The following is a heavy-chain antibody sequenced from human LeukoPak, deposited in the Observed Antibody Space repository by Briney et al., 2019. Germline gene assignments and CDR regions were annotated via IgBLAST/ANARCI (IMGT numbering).Heavy chain of an antibody. V-gene: IGHV1-18*01. D-gene: IGHD1-26*01. CDR1: GYTLTSYS. CDR2: ISVNT. Sequence: ASVKVSCKASGYTLTSYSFSWVRQAPGQGLEWMGWISVNTSYAQHLQGRVTMTTDTSTSTAYMELRSLRSDDTAVYYCAREDPSGSFDSWGQGTLVTVSP. CDR3: AREDPSGSFDS. J-gene: IGHJ4*02.